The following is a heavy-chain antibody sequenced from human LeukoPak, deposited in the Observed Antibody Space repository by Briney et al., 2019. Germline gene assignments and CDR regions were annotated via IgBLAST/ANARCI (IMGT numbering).Heavy chain of an antibody. D-gene: IGHD3-22*01. J-gene: IGHJ3*02. Sequence: PSDTLSLTCAVSGYSISSTNWWGWIRQPPGKGLEWVGRIHTSGSTNYNPSLKSRVTMSVDTSKNQFSLKLSSVTAADTAVYYCARMYYYDTSGYALGIWGQGTMVTVSS. CDR1: GYSISSTNW. CDR2: IHTSGST. V-gene: IGHV4-28*01. CDR3: ARMYYYDTSGYALGI.